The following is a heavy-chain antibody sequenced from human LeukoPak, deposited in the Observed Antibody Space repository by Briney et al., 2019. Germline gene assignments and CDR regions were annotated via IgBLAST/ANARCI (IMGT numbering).Heavy chain of an antibody. D-gene: IGHD6-19*01. Sequence: GGSLRLSCATSGFAFSTHWMIWVRQAPGKGLEWVANINPDGSDKQYLDSVKGRFTISRDSARNSLYLQMNSLRAEDTAVYYCVSGSGWIFDYWGQGTLVTVSS. V-gene: IGHV3-7*01. CDR1: GFAFSTHW. CDR2: INPDGSDK. CDR3: VSGSGWIFDY. J-gene: IGHJ4*02.